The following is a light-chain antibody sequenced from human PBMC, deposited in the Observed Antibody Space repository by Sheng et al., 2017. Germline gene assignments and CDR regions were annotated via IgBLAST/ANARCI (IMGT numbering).Light chain of an antibody. V-gene: IGKV1-5*03. Sequence: DIQMTQSPSTLSAFVGDRVTITCRASQSISSWLAWYQQKPGKAPKLLIYKASNLESGVPSRFSGSGSGTEFTLTISSLQADDFATYYCQQYNSYPFTFGPGTKVDIK. CDR2: KAS. J-gene: IGKJ3*01. CDR3: QQYNSYPFT. CDR1: QSISSW.